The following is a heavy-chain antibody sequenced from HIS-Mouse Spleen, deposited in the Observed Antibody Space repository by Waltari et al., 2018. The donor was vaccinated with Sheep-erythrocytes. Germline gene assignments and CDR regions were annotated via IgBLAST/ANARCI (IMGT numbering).Heavy chain of an antibody. CDR3: AKVRTVNYWYFDL. Sequence: QVQLVESGGGVVQPGRSLRLSCAASGFTFSSSGMPCVRRAPGKGLEWVAVISYDGSNKYYADSVKGRFTISRDNSKNTLYLQMNSLRAEDTAVYYCAKVRTVNYWYFDLWGRGTLVTVSS. V-gene: IGHV3-30*18. CDR1: GFTFSSSG. CDR2: ISYDGSNK. D-gene: IGHD1-1*01. J-gene: IGHJ2*01.